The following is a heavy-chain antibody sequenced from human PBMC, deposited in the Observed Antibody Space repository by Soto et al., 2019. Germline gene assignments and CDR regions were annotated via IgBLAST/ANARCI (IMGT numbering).Heavy chain of an antibody. D-gene: IGHD1-20*01. CDR2: ISSSGDST. J-gene: IGHJ4*02. CDR1: GFTFSSYG. V-gene: IGHV3-64*01. Sequence: GGSLRLSCAASGFTFSSYGMHWVRQAPGKGLEYVSAISSSGDSTYYANSVKGRFTISSDNSKNTLYLQMGSLRAEDMAVYYCARKGITGKSPFDYWGQGTLVTVSS. CDR3: ARKGITGKSPFDY.